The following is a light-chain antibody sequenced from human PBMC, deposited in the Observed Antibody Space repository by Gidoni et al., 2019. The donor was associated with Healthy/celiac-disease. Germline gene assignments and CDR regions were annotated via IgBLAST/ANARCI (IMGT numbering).Light chain of an antibody. CDR3: CSYAGSSVL. Sequence: QSALTQPASVSGSPGQSITISCTGTSSDVGSYNLVSWYQQHPDKAPKLMIYEVTKRPSGVSNRFSGSKSGNTASLTISGLQAEDEVDYYCCSYAGSSVLFGGGTKLTVL. CDR2: EVT. J-gene: IGLJ2*01. CDR1: SSDVGSYNL. V-gene: IGLV2-23*02.